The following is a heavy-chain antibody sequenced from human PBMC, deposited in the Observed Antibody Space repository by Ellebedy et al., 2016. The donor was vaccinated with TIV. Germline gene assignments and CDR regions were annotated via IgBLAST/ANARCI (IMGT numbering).Heavy chain of an antibody. CDR2: FSGDGHST. D-gene: IGHD6-19*01. J-gene: IGHJ5*02. CDR1: GFTFSSYA. Sequence: GGSLRLSCAASGFTFSSYAMTWVRQAPGKGLEWVSGFSGDGHSTYYADSVKGRFTISEDNSKNTLYLQMNSLRPEDTAVYYCAKAYSTGYYVGWFDPWGQGALVTVSS. CDR3: AKAYSTGYYVGWFDP. V-gene: IGHV3-23*01.